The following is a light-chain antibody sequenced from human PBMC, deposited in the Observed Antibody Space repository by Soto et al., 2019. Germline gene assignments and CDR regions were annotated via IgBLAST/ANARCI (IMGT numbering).Light chain of an antibody. J-gene: IGLJ3*02. CDR2: DVN. Sequence: QSVLTQPASVSGSLGQSITISCTGTSNDVGANTYVSWYQQHPGKAPKLMIYDVNNRPSGISDRFSGSKSANTASLTISGLQAEDEADYYCSSYTIFNTGVFGGGTKVTVL. CDR1: SNDVGANTY. V-gene: IGLV2-14*03. CDR3: SSYTIFNTGV.